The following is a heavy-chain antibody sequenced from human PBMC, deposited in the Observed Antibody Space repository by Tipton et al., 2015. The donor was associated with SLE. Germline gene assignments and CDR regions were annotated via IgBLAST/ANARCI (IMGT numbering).Heavy chain of an antibody. V-gene: IGHV4-59*08. CDR1: GDSIRHMY. Sequence: TLSLTCTVSGDSIRHMYWSWIRQPPGKGLEWIGHIYSSATTNYHYNPSLKSRVTISVDMSKNQVSLKLSSVTAADTALYYCARHFSGSYSFDYWGQGKLVTVSS. CDR3: ARHFSGSYSFDY. D-gene: IGHD1-26*01. J-gene: IGHJ4*02. CDR2: IYSSATT.